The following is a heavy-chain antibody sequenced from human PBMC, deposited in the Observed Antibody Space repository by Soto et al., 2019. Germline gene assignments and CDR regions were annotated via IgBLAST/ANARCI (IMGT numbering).Heavy chain of an antibody. CDR1: GFMFSKEC. J-gene: IGHJ5*02. CDR2: IKSRDDGGAT. D-gene: IGHD6-13*01. Sequence: GTLSPSAEPFGFMFSKECLIRAGPALGNGLEWVGRIKSRDDGGATNYATTVKGRFIISRDDSKNTLYLQLNNLKPEDTAVYYCTTYIVAAATVYDHWQQGTLVTVSS. CDR3: TTYIVAAATVYDH. V-gene: IGHV3-15*01.